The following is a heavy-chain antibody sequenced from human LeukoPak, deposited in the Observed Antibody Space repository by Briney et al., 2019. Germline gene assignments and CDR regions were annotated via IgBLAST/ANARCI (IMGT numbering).Heavy chain of an antibody. Sequence: ASVKVSCKASGGTFSSYAISWVRQAPGQGLEWMGWISAYNGNTNYAQKLQGRVTMTTDTSTSTAYMELRSLRSDDTAVYYCARDSRYYDFWSGYFRDDYWGQGTLVTVSS. D-gene: IGHD3-3*01. CDR3: ARDSRYYDFWSGYFRDDY. CDR2: ISAYNGNT. V-gene: IGHV1-18*01. J-gene: IGHJ4*02. CDR1: GGTFSSYA.